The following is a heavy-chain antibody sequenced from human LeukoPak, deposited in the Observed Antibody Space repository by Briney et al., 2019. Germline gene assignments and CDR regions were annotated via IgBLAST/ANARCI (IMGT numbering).Heavy chain of an antibody. J-gene: IGHJ4*02. D-gene: IGHD2-21*01. V-gene: IGHV1-3*04. Sequence: ASVKVSCKASGYTFINHAIHWVRQAPGQRLEWMGWINIGNGNTKYSQNFQGRITITRDTSATTASMDLSSLRSEDTAMYYCARRLGRSFDYWGQGTLVTVSS. CDR1: GYTFINHA. CDR2: INIGNGNT. CDR3: ARRLGRSFDY.